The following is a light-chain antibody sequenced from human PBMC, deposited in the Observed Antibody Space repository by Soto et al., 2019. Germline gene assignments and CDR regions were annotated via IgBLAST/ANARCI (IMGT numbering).Light chain of an antibody. CDR3: HQYDNWPRT. CDR2: DAS. Sequence: EIVLTQSPATLSSFPGDRVTLSSRAGQTFNGWLAWYQQNSGQAPRLVIYDASSRATGIPARFSGSGSGTEFTLTISGLQSEDFAVYYCHQYDNWPRTFGQGTKVDIK. CDR1: QTFNGW. J-gene: IGKJ1*01. V-gene: IGKV3-15*01.